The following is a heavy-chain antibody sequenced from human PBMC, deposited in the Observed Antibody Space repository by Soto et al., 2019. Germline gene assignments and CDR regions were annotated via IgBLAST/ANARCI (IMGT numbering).Heavy chain of an antibody. D-gene: IGHD6-19*01. J-gene: IGHJ4*02. CDR1: GFTFSNAW. CDR2: IKSKTDGGTT. V-gene: IGHV3-15*07. CDR3: TTGIGNSSGWYAGY. Sequence: EVQLVESGGGLVKPGGSLRLSCAASGFTFSNAWMNWVRQAPGKGLEWVGRIKSKTDGGTTDYAAPVKGRFTISRDDSKTTLYLQMNSLKTEDTAVYYCTTGIGNSSGWYAGYWGQGTLVTVSS.